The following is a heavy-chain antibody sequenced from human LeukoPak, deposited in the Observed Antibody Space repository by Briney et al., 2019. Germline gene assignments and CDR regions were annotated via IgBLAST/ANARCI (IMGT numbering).Heavy chain of an antibody. CDR2: ISYDGSNK. CDR1: GFTFRNYG. V-gene: IGHV3-30*18. Sequence: GGSLRLSCAASGFTFRNYGMHWVRQAPGKGLEWVAVISYDGSNKYYADSVKGRFTISRDNSKNTLYLQMNSLRAEDTAVYYCAKDINYYDSSGTTIFDYWGQGTLVTVSS. J-gene: IGHJ4*02. CDR3: AKDINYYDSSGTTIFDY. D-gene: IGHD3-22*01.